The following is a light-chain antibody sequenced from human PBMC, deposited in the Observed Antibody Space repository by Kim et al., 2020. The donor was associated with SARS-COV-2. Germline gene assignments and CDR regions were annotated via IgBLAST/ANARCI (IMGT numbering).Light chain of an antibody. CDR1: SSDVGGSNY. V-gene: IGLV2-14*03. Sequence: SALTQPASVSGSPGQSITISCTGTSSDVGGSNYVSWYQQHPDKAPKLMIYDVSNRPSGVSNRFSGSKSGNTASLTISGLQAEDEADYYCSSYTSTYVIFGGGTQLTVL. CDR2: DVS. CDR3: SSYTSTYVI. J-gene: IGLJ2*01.